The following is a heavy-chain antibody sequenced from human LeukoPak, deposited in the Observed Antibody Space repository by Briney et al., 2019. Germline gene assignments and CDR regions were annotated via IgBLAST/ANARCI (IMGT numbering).Heavy chain of an antibody. CDR2: ISYDGRNI. V-gene: IGHV3-30*04. Sequence: GGSLRLSCAASGFTFNSYAMHWVRQAPGKGLEWVAVISYDGRNIHYLDSVKGRFTISRDISTDTLWLQMDSLRTEDTAVYYCAKGPLRGTAAAIDYWGQGTLVTVSS. J-gene: IGHJ4*02. CDR3: AKGPLRGTAAAIDY. CDR1: GFTFNSYA. D-gene: IGHD2-2*01.